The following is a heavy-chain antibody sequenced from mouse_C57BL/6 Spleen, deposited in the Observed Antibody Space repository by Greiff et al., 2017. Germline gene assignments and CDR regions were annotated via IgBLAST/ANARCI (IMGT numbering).Heavy chain of an antibody. J-gene: IGHJ4*01. CDR2: INPGSGGT. Sequence: QVQLKQSGAELVRPGTSVKVSCKASGYAFTNYLIEWVKQRPGQGLEWIGVINPGSGGTNYNEKFKGKATLTADKSSSTAYMQLSSLTSEDSAVYFCARERGYYGSSFYAMDYWGQGTSVTVSS. CDR1: GYAFTNYL. D-gene: IGHD1-1*01. CDR3: ARERGYYGSSFYAMDY. V-gene: IGHV1-54*01.